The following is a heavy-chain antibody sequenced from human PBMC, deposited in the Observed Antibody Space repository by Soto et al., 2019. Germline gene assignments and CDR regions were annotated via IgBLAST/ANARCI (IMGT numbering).Heavy chain of an antibody. CDR3: TRDPRNYYDSSGSANWFDP. Sequence: GGSLRLSCAASGFTFSGSAMHWVRQASGKGLEWVGRIRSKTNSYATAYAASVKGRFTISRDDSKNTAYLQMNSLKIEDTAVHYCTRDPRNYYDSSGSANWFDPRGQGTLVTVSS. CDR2: IRSKTNSYAT. CDR1: GFTFSGSA. J-gene: IGHJ5*02. V-gene: IGHV3-73*01. D-gene: IGHD3-22*01.